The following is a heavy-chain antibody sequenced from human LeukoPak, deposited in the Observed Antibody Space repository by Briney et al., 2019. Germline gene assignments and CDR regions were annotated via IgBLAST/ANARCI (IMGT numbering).Heavy chain of an antibody. Sequence: GGSLRLSCAASGFTFSDYYMSWIRQAPGKGLEWVSYISSSGSTIYYADSVKGRFTISRDNAKNSLYLQMNSLRAEDTAVYYCARGGAVGSWSRYYYYYYGMDVWGQGTTVTVSS. CDR2: ISSSGSTI. V-gene: IGHV3-11*01. J-gene: IGHJ6*02. CDR1: GFTFSDYY. CDR3: ARGGAVGSWSRYYYYYYGMDV. D-gene: IGHD6-13*01.